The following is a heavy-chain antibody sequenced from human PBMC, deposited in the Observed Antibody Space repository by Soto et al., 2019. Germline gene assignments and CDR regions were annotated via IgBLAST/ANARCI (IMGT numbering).Heavy chain of an antibody. J-gene: IGHJ5*02. Sequence: QVQLVQSGAEVKKPGASVKVSCKDSAYAFTSYGISWVRQAPGQGLEWMGWISAYNGNTNYAQKLQGRVTMTTDTSTSTAYMELRSLRSDDTAVYYCARDPGVYSSSSYANWFDPWGQATLVTVSS. CDR3: ARDPGVYSSSSYANWFDP. CDR1: AYAFTSYG. D-gene: IGHD6-13*01. CDR2: ISAYNGNT. V-gene: IGHV1-18*01.